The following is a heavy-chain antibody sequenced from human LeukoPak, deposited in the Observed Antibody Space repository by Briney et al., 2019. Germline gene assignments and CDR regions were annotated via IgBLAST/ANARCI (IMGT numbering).Heavy chain of an antibody. CDR2: IYPDDSDT. CDR3: ARGDFWSVSNRYFDY. D-gene: IGHD3-3*01. V-gene: IGHV5-51*01. CDR1: GYTLANYW. J-gene: IGHJ4*02. Sequence: GESLKISCQFSGYTLANYWIGWVRQMPGKGLEWMGVIYPDDSDTRYSPSFQGQVTISVDKSIATAYVQWSSLKASDTAIYYCARGDFWSVSNRYFDYWGLGTQVTVSS.